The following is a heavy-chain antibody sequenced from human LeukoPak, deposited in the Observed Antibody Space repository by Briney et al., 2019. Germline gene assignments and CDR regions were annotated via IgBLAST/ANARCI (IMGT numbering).Heavy chain of an antibody. J-gene: IGHJ3*02. Sequence: PSETLSLTCAVYGGSFSGYYWSWIRQPPGKGLEWIGEINHSGSTNYNPSLKSRVTISVDTSKNQFSLKLSSVTAADTAVYYCARPVCSGSYDAFDIWGQGTMVTVSS. CDR3: ARPVCSGSYDAFDI. D-gene: IGHD1-26*01. CDR2: INHSGST. CDR1: GGSFSGYY. V-gene: IGHV4-34*01.